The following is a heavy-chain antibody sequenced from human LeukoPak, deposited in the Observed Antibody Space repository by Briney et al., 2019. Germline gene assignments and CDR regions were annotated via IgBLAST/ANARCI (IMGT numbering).Heavy chain of an antibody. D-gene: IGHD5-24*01. V-gene: IGHV3-33*01. CDR3: ARDPVRDGYPYSFDY. CDR1: GFTLSNYA. CDR2: IWYDGSNK. J-gene: IGHJ4*02. Sequence: GRSLRLSCAASGFTLSNYAMHWVRQAPGKGLEWVAVIWYDGSNKYYADSVTGRLTISRDNSKNTLYLQMDSLRGEDTAVYYCARDPVRDGYPYSFDYWGQGTLVTVSS.